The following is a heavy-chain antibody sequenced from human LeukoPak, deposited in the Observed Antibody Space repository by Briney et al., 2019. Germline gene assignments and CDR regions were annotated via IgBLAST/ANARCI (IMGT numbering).Heavy chain of an antibody. D-gene: IGHD3-10*01. CDR3: ARTYYYGSGSYYREEYYFDY. CDR2: IYYSGST. Sequence: SETLSLTCTVSGGSISSGGYYWSWIRQHPGKGLEWIGYIYYSGSTYYNPSLKSRVTISVDTSKNQFSLKLSSVTAADTAVYYCARTYYYGSGSYYREEYYFDYWGQGTLVTVSS. CDR1: GGSISSGGYY. J-gene: IGHJ4*02. V-gene: IGHV4-31*03.